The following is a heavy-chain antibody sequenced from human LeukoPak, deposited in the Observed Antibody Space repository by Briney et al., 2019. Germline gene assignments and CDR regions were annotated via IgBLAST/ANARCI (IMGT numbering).Heavy chain of an antibody. D-gene: IGHD5-24*01. CDR1: VGTFSSYA. CDR3: AGARSPGEGDGYNLNWFDP. J-gene: IGHJ5*02. Sequence: ASVTVSCKASVGTFSSYAISWVRQAPGQGLEWMGGIIPIFGTANYAQKFQGRVTITADKSTSTAYMELSSRGPADTAGDYFAGARSPGEGDGYNLNWFDPWGQGALVTVAS. CDR2: IIPIFGTA. V-gene: IGHV1-69*06.